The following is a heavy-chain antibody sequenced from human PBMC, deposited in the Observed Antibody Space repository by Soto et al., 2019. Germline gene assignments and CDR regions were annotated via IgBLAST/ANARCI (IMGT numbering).Heavy chain of an antibody. J-gene: IGHJ5*02. CDR2: IIPIFGTA. V-gene: IGHV1-69*13. CDR3: ARATRPITIFGVAPRWWFDP. D-gene: IGHD3-3*01. Sequence: SVKVSCKXSGGTFSSYAISWVRQAPGQGLEWMGGIIPIFGTANYAQKFQGRVTITADESTSTAYMELSSLRSEDTAVYYCARATRPITIFGVAPRWWFDPWGQGTLVTVSS. CDR1: GGTFSSYA.